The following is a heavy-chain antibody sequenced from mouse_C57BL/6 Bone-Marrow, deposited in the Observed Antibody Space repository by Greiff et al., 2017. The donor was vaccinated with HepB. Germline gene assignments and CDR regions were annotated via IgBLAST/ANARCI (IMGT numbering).Heavy chain of an antibody. D-gene: IGHD1-1*01. Sequence: VQGVESGAELVKPGASVKLSCKASGYTFTSYWMQWVKQRPGQGLEWIGEIDPSDSYTNYNQKFKGKATLTVDTSSSTAYMQLSSLTSEDSAVYYCARPRITTVVGGDYWGQGTTLTVSS. V-gene: IGHV1-50*01. CDR2: IDPSDSYT. CDR1: GYTFTSYW. CDR3: ARPRITTVVGGDY. J-gene: IGHJ2*01.